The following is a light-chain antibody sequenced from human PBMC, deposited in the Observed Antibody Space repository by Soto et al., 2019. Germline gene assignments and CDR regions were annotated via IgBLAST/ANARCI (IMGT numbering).Light chain of an antibody. CDR2: DAS. CDR3: QQRSNWPPT. CDR1: QSVSSY. J-gene: IGKJ3*01. V-gene: IGKV3-11*01. Sequence: EIVLTQSPATLSLSPGERATLSCRASQSVSSYLAWYQQKPGQAPRLLIYDASNRATGIPARFSGSGSGTDFTLTSSSLEPEDLAVYYCQQRSNWPPTFGPGTKVDIK.